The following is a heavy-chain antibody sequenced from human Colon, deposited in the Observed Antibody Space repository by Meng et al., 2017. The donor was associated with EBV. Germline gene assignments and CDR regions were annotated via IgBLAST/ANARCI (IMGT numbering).Heavy chain of an antibody. V-gene: IGHV4-30-4*01. CDR2: IYSTGST. CDR1: GGSIKRGEYY. Sequence: QVRLQVSGPGRVQPPQTLYPTCTVSGGSIKRGEYYWSWIRQPPGKGLEWIGYIYSTGSTYYNPPLKSRVTISMDTSKNQFSLRLSSVTAADTAVYYCARNYYFDYWGQGTLVTVFS. CDR3: ARNYYFDY. J-gene: IGHJ4*02.